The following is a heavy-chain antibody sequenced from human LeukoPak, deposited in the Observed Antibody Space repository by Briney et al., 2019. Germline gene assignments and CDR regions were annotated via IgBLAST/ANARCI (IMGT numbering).Heavy chain of an antibody. CDR2: ISSSGNTI. D-gene: IGHD3-3*01. J-gene: IGHJ4*02. CDR1: GFTFSDYY. CDR3: ARDRGLGVVTPIDY. Sequence: PGGSLRLSCTASGFTFSDYYMSWIRQAPGKGLEWLSCISSSGNTIYSADSVKGRFTISRDNAKNSLYLQMNSLRAEDTAVYYCARDRGLGVVTPIDYWGQGTLVTVSS. V-gene: IGHV3-11*01.